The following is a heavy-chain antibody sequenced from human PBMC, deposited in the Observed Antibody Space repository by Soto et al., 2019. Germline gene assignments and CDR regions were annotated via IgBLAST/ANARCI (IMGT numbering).Heavy chain of an antibody. V-gene: IGHV1-69*13. CDR3: ARSYDFWSGYYLTDYYYYYGMDV. CDR1: GGTFSSYA. D-gene: IGHD3-3*01. Sequence: EASVKVSCKASGGTFSSYAISWVRQAPGQGLEWMGGIIPIFGTANYAQKFQGRVTITADESTSTAYMELSSLRSEDTAVYYCARSYDFWSGYYLTDYYYYYGMDVWGQGTTVTVSS. J-gene: IGHJ6*02. CDR2: IIPIFGTA.